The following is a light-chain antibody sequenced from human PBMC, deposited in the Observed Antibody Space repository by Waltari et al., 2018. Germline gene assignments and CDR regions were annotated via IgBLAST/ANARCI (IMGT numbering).Light chain of an antibody. CDR2: GAS. V-gene: IGKV3-20*01. J-gene: IGKJ3*01. CDR1: QSVSSSS. Sequence: EIVLTQSPGTLSLSPGERATLSCRASQSVSSSSLAWYQQKPGQAPRLLSYGASSRATGIPDRFSGSGSGTDFSLTISRLEPEDFAVYYCQQYSSLPLTFGPGTKVDLK. CDR3: QQYSSLPLT.